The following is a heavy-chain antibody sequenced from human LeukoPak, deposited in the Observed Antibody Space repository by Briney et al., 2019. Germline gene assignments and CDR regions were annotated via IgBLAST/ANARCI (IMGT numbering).Heavy chain of an antibody. V-gene: IGHV3-30*03. Sequence: GGSLRLSCAASGFTFSSYGMHWVRQAPGKGLEWVAVISYDGSNKYYADSVKGRFTISRDNSKNTLYLQMNSLRAEDTAVYYCARDVSGSYEAWFDPWGQGTLVTVSS. D-gene: IGHD1-26*01. CDR2: ISYDGSNK. J-gene: IGHJ5*02. CDR3: ARDVSGSYEAWFDP. CDR1: GFTFSSYG.